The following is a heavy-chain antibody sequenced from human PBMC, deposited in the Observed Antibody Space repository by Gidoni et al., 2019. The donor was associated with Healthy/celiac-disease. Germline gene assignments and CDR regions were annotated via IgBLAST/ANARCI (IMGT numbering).Heavy chain of an antibody. CDR3: ARGGGGSTRCFDY. Sequence: QVQLVEYGGGLVKPGGSLRPSCAAPGFTFSDYDMSWIRQAPGKGLEWVSYISSSSSYTNYADSVKGRFTISRDNAKNSLYLQMNSLRAEDTAVYYCARGGGGSTRCFDYWGQGTLVTVSS. D-gene: IGHD2-15*01. V-gene: IGHV3-11*05. CDR1: GFTFSDYD. J-gene: IGHJ4*02. CDR2: ISSSSSYT.